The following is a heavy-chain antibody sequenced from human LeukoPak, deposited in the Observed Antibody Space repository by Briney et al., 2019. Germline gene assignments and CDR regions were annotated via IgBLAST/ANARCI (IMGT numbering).Heavy chain of an antibody. CDR3: ARSRQADYYGSGSYYEYYFDY. D-gene: IGHD3-10*01. Sequence: ASVKVSCKASGYTFTSYGISWVRQAPGQGLEWMGWISAYNGNTNYAQKLQGRVTMTTDTSASTAYMELRSLRSDDTAVYYCARSRQADYYGSGSYYEYYFDYWGQGTLVTVSS. V-gene: IGHV1-18*01. J-gene: IGHJ4*02. CDR1: GYTFTSYG. CDR2: ISAYNGNT.